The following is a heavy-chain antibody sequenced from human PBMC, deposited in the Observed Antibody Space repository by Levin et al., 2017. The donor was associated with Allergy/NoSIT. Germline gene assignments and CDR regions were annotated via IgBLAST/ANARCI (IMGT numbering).Heavy chain of an antibody. J-gene: IGHJ5*01. V-gene: IGHV4-31*03. CDR3: ARVRNAGGRGWFDS. CDR1: GDSVLSGHYY. D-gene: IGHD2-8*02. Sequence: SQTLSLTCTVSGDSVLSGHYYWSWIRQSPGKGLEWIGHSYYSGTAYYNPSLKSRLTISVDTSQNQFSLNLNSVTAADTAVYYCARVRNAGGRGWFDSWGQGTLVTVSS. CDR2: SYYSGTA.